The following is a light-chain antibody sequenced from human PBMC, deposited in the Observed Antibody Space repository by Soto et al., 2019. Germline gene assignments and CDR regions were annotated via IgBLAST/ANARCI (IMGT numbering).Light chain of an antibody. V-gene: IGLV2-23*01. CDR1: SSDVGSYNL. CDR3: WSYAGSNTVV. J-gene: IGLJ2*01. CDR2: EGN. Sequence: QSALTQPGSVSGSPGQSITISCTGTSSDVGSYNLVSWFQQHPGKAPKLMIYEGNKRPSGVSKRFSGSKSGNTASLTISGLQAEDEADYYCWSYAGSNTVVFGGGTKVTVL.